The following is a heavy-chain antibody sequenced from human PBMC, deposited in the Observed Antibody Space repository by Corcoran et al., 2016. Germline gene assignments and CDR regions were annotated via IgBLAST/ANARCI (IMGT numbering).Heavy chain of an antibody. CDR3: AKDGAGGYCIH. V-gene: IGHV3-30*18. Sequence: QVQLVESGGGVVQPGRSLRLSCAASGFTFSSYGMHWVRQAPGKGLEWVAVISYDGSNKYYADSVKGRFTISRDNSKNTLYLQMNSLRAEVTAVDSCAKDGAGGYCIHWGQGTLVTVSS. CDR2: ISYDGSNK. D-gene: IGHD1-26*01. CDR1: GFTFSSYG. J-gene: IGHJ4*02.